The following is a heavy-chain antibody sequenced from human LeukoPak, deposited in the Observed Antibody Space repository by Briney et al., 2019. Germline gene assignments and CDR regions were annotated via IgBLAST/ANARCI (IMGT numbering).Heavy chain of an antibody. CDR3: ARDRGSSGWYEFDY. D-gene: IGHD6-19*01. CDR1: GFTSSNYW. J-gene: IGHJ4*02. Sequence: TGGSLRISCAASGFTSSNYWMSWVRQAPGKGLEWVANIKQDGSEKYYVDSVKGRFTISRDSAKNSLYLQMNSLRAEDTAVYYCARDRGSSGWYEFDYWGQGTLVTVSS. CDR2: IKQDGSEK. V-gene: IGHV3-7*01.